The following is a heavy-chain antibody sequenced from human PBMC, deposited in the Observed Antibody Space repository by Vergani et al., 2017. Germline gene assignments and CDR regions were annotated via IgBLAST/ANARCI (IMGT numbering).Heavy chain of an antibody. J-gene: IGHJ6*02. CDR2: ISSSGSTI. V-gene: IGHV3-48*03. CDR1: GFTFSSYE. CDR3: AKDSGGHPVYGMDV. D-gene: IGHD1-26*01. Sequence: EVQLVESGGGLVQPGGSLRLSCAASGFTFSSYEMNWVRQAPGKGLEWVSYISSSGSTIYYADSVKGRFTISRDNSKNSLYLQMNSLRTEDTALYYCAKDSGGHPVYGMDVWGQGTTVTVSS.